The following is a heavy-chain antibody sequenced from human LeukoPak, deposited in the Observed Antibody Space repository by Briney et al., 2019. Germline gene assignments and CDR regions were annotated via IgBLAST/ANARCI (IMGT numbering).Heavy chain of an antibody. Sequence: GGSLRLSCVASGFTFSDYYMTWMRQAPGTGLEWISYISPSGSSIKYADSVEGRFTISRDNAKSSLYLQMNSLRAEDTAVYYCAKPHTPFCSGATCYLFDFWGQGTLVTVSS. CDR3: AKPHTPFCSGATCYLFDF. D-gene: IGHD2-15*01. J-gene: IGHJ4*02. V-gene: IGHV3-11*01. CDR2: ISPSGSSI. CDR1: GFTFSDYY.